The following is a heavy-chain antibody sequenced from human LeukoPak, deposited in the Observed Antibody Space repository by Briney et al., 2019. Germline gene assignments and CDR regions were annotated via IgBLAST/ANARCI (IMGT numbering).Heavy chain of an antibody. CDR3: AITLGEVIVHHLEN. D-gene: IGHD3-16*02. CDR2: FDPEHAET. V-gene: IGHV1-24*01. CDR1: GHTLTEFS. J-gene: IGHJ1*01. Sequence: ASVKVSCKVSGHTLTEFSTHWVRQAPGKGLEWMGGFDPEHAETVYAQKFQGRITVTEDTSTDTAYMELSSLRSEDTAVYYCAITLGEVIVHHLENWGQGTLVTVSS.